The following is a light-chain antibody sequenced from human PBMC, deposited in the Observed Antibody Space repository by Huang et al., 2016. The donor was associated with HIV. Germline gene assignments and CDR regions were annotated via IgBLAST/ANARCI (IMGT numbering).Light chain of an antibody. CDR2: EVS. V-gene: IGKV2-29*02. CDR1: QSLLHSDEKTY. J-gene: IGKJ1*01. CDR3: MQGRHLPRT. Sequence: DIVMTQTPLSLSVTPGQPASISCQSSQSLLHSDEKTYLYWYLQKPGQPPQLLIYEVSSRVPGVPDRFSGSGSGTHFTLQISQVEADDVGVYYCMQGRHLPRTFGQGTRVEIK.